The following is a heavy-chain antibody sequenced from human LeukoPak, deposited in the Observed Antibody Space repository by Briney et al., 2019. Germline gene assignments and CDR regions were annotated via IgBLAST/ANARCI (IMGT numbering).Heavy chain of an antibody. V-gene: IGHV3-23*01. CDR3: AKRSSRVVTMIRTYYFDY. CDR1: GFTFSSYG. CDR2: ISDSGGST. D-gene: IGHD3-22*01. Sequence: GGSLRLSCAASGFTFSSYGMSWVRQAPGKGLEWVSSISDSGGSTYYADSVKGRFTISRDNSKNTLYLQMNSLRAEDTALYYCAKRSSRVVTMIRTYYFDYWGRGTLVTVSS. J-gene: IGHJ4*02.